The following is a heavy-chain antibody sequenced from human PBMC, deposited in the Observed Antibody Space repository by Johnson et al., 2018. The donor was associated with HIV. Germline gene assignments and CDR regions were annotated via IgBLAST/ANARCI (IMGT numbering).Heavy chain of an antibody. J-gene: IGHJ3*02. V-gene: IGHV3-30*04. CDR1: GFTFSSYA. CDR2: ISYDGSNK. Sequence: HVQLVESGGGVVQPGRSLRLSCAASGFTFSSYAMHWVRQAPGKGLEWVAVISYDGSNKYYADSVKGRFTISRDNSKNTLYLQMNSLRAEDTAVYYCASDSSSWYGSAFDIWGQGTMVTVSS. D-gene: IGHD6-13*01. CDR3: ASDSSSWYGSAFDI.